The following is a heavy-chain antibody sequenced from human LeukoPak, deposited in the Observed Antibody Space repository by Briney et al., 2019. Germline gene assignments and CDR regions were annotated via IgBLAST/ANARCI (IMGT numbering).Heavy chain of an antibody. CDR2: ISAYNGNT. J-gene: IGHJ3*02. V-gene: IGHV1-18*01. CDR1: SYTLTNYG. Sequence: GASVKVSCKASSYTLTNYGISWVRQAPGQGLEWMGWISAYNGNTDYAQNLQGRVTMTTDTSTNTAYMELRSLRSDDTAVHYCARDQDPGAFDIWGQGTMVTVSS. CDR3: ARDQDPGAFDI.